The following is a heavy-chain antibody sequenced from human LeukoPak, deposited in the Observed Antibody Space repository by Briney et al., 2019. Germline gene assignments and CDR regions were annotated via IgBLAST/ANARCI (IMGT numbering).Heavy chain of an antibody. CDR3: ARRNRDGYFDY. D-gene: IGHD5-24*01. CDR1: GGSINSYY. J-gene: IGHJ4*02. CDR2: IYYSGNT. V-gene: IGHV4-59*08. Sequence: PLETLSLTCTVSGGSINSYYWSWIRQPPGKGLEWIGYIYYSGNTNYNPSLKSRVAMSVDTSKNQFSLKLSSVTAADTAVYYCARRNRDGYFDYWGQGTLVTVSS.